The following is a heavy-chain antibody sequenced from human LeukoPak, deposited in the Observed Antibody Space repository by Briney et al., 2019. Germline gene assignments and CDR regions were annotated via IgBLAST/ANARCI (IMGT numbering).Heavy chain of an antibody. CDR1: GFSFTTYW. J-gene: IGHJ4*02. D-gene: IGHD3-22*01. V-gene: IGHV3-7*01. CDR2: IKQDGTEK. CDR3: ARGGYYYDSSTQNDY. Sequence: GGSLRLSCGASGFSFTTYWMAWVRQAPGKGLEWVANIKQDGTEKYYVDSVKGRFTISRDNAKNSLYLQMNSLRAEDTAVYYCARGGYYYDSSTQNDYWGQGTLVTVSS.